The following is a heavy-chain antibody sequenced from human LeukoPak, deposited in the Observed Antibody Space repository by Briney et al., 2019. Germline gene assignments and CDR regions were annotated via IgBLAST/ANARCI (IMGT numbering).Heavy chain of an antibody. J-gene: IGHJ4*02. V-gene: IGHV4-59*01. CDR1: GGSITTYY. Sequence: SETLSLTCTVSGGSITTYYRSWIRQPPGKGLEWLAYVYYSGSTNYNPSLKSRVAISVDTSKNQFSLKLSSVTAADTAVYYCARDSSSGWNRAFDYWGQGTLVTVSS. D-gene: IGHD6-19*01. CDR2: VYYSGST. CDR3: ARDSSSGWNRAFDY.